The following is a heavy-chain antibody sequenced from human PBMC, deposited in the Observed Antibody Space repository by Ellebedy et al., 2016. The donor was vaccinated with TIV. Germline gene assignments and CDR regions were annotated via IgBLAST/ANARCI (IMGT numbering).Heavy chain of an antibody. CDR2: ISVYNGNT. CDR3: ARRVVVVEHSWLDP. Sequence: AASVKVSCKASGYTFTSYGISWVRQAPGQGLEWMGWISVYNGNTNYAQKLQGRVTMTTDTSTSTAYMELRSLRSYDTAVYYCARRVVVVEHSWLDPWGQGTLVTVSS. J-gene: IGHJ5*02. V-gene: IGHV1-18*01. D-gene: IGHD2-15*01. CDR1: GYTFTSYG.